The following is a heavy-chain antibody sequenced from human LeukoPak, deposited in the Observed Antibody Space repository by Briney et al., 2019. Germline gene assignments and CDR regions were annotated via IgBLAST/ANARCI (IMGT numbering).Heavy chain of an antibody. Sequence: GGSLRLSCSASGFSFSTYAMIWLPHAPGRGREWGSVISNTGGSPYYTDADKGRFTISRDNSENTLYLQMTSMRAEDTAVYYCAKGGTYYYDSSGYFRAEYFQHWGQGTLVTVSS. CDR3: AKGGTYYYDSSGYFRAEYFQH. CDR1: GFSFSTYA. V-gene: IGHV3-23*01. D-gene: IGHD3-22*01. J-gene: IGHJ1*01. CDR2: ISNTGGSP.